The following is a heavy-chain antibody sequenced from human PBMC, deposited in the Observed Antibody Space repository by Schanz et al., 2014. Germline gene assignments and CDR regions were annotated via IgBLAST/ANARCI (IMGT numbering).Heavy chain of an antibody. CDR3: ARILGQGGYFDS. Sequence: VQLQQWGAGLLKPSETLSLTCAVSGASFSDNFWTWIRQHPGKGLEWLGEVHHGGGSIYTPSLKSRLPISIDPSKNQSPLTLTSVTAADTGVYFCARILGQGGYFDSGGQGTLVTVSS. V-gene: IGHV4-34*02. J-gene: IGHJ4*02. D-gene: IGHD2-15*01. CDR1: GASFSDNF. CDR2: VHHGGGS.